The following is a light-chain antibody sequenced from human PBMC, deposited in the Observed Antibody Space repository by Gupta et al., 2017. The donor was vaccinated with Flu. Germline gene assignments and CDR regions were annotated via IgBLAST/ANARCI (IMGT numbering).Light chain of an antibody. CDR2: DAS. CDR1: QDITNY. J-gene: IGKJ3*01. Sequence: SSLSASVGDRVTITCQANQDITNYLNWYQQKPGKAPKLLIYDASNLETGVPSRFSGSGFGTDFTLTISSRQPDDIALYYCQQYDDAPHLTFGHGTKVDFK. V-gene: IGKV1-33*01. CDR3: QQYDDAPHLT.